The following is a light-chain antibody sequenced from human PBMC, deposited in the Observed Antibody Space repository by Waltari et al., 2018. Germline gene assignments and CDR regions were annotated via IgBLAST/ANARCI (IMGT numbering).Light chain of an antibody. CDR3: QQYFSSPLS. J-gene: IGKJ3*01. Sequence: ILHSSKNKNYLAWYQQKSGQSPKLLIYAASTRESGVPDRFSGSGSGTDFTLTISGLQAEDVAVYYCQQYFSSPLSFGPGTKVDIK. V-gene: IGKV4-1*01. CDR2: AAS. CDR1: ILHSSKNKNY.